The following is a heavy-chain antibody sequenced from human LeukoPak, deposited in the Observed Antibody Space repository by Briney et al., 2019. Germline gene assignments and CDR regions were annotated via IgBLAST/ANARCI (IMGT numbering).Heavy chain of an antibody. CDR2: IYYSGST. V-gene: IGHV4-59*08. CDR1: GGSISSYY. D-gene: IGHD6-13*01. J-gene: IGHJ4*02. Sequence: SETLSLTCTVSGGSISSYYWSWIRQPPGKGLEWIGYIYYSGSTNYNPSLKSRVTISVDTSKNQFSLKLSSVTAADTAVYYCARVLAAAGHFDYWGQGTLVTVSS. CDR3: ARVLAAAGHFDY.